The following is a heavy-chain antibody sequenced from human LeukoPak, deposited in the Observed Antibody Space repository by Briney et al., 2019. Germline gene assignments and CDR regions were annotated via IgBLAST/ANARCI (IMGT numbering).Heavy chain of an antibody. J-gene: IGHJ6*03. CDR2: IYYSGST. D-gene: IGHD4-11*01. Sequence: PSETLSLTCTVSGGSISSSSYYWGWIRQPPGKGLEWIGSIYYSGSTNYNPSLKSRVTISVDTSKNQFSLKLSSVTAADTAVYYCARAVYSTFYYYYYMDVWGKGTTVTVSS. V-gene: IGHV4-39*07. CDR1: GGSISSSSYY. CDR3: ARAVYSTFYYYYYMDV.